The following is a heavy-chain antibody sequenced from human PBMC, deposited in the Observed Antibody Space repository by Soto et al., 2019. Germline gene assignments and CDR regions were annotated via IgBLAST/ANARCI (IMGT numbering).Heavy chain of an antibody. Sequence: EVQLVHSGGGLVQPGGSLRLSCAASGFSFGNYWMSWVRQTPGKGLEWVANIDQAESEKYYLDSLKGRFTISRDNAKNSLYLQMTGLSPDDTAVYYCARGRVDFGYWGQGALVTVSS. CDR2: IDQAESEK. CDR1: GFSFGNYW. V-gene: IGHV3-7*01. J-gene: IGHJ4*02. CDR3: ARGRVDFGY. D-gene: IGHD3-3*01.